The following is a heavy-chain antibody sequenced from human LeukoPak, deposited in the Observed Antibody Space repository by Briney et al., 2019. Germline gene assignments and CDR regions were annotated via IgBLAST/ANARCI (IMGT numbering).Heavy chain of an antibody. D-gene: IGHD4-11*01. V-gene: IGHV3-13*01. CDR2: IGTAGDT. CDR3: ARGGLPSDAFVI. J-gene: IGHJ3*02. Sequence: GGSLRLSCAASGFTFSSYDMHWVRQATGKGLEWVSAIGTAGDTYYPGSVKGRFTISRENAKNSLYLQMNSLRAEDTAVYYCARGGLPSDAFVIWGQGTMVTVSS. CDR1: GFTFSSYD.